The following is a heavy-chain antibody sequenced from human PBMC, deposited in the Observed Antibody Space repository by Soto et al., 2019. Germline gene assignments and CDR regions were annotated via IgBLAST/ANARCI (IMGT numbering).Heavy chain of an antibody. CDR3: ARPFPDNTYYYYGMDV. CDR1: GFTFSSYS. Sequence: GGSLRLSCAASGFTFSSYSMNWVRQAPGKGLEWVSSISRSGDTTYYADSVKGRFTVSRDNSKNALYLQLNSLRAEDTAVYYCARPFPDNTYYYYGMDVWGQGTTVTVSS. D-gene: IGHD1-1*01. J-gene: IGHJ6*02. V-gene: IGHV3-23*01. CDR2: ISRSGDTT.